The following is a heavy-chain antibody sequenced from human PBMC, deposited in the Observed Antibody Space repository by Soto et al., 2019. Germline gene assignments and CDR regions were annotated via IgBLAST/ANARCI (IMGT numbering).Heavy chain of an antibody. J-gene: IGHJ4*02. D-gene: IGHD5-18*01. V-gene: IGHV1-46*01. CDR3: ARDSVDTTLFQWGRSFDY. CDR2: INPSTGGT. CDR1: GYTFTSYY. Sequence: QVQLVQSGAEVKKPGASVKVSCKASGYTFTSYYVHWVRQAPGQRLEWMGIINPSTGGTNYPQKFQGKFTTTRDTSTSTVYMELSSLRSEDAAMYYCARDSVDTTLFQWGRSFDYWGQGTLVTVSS.